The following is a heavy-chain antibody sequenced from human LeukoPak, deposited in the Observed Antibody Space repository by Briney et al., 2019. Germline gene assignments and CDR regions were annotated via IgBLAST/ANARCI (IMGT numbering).Heavy chain of an antibody. V-gene: IGHV1-24*01. D-gene: IGHD3-22*01. CDR2: FDPEDGET. CDR1: GYTLTELS. Sequence: GASVKVSCKVSGYTLTELSMHWVRQAPGKGLEWMGGFDPEDGETIYAQKFQGRVTMTEDTSTDTAYMELSSLRSEDTAVYYCATRRYYYDSRGAFDIWGQGTMVTVSS. J-gene: IGHJ3*02. CDR3: ATRRYYYDSRGAFDI.